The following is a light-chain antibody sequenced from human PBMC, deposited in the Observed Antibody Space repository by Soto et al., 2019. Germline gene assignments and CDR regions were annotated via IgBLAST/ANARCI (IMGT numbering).Light chain of an antibody. Sequence: DIQMTQSPSSLSASVGDRVTITCRASQSSSYYLNRYQQKAGKAPKLLIYAASSLQSGVPSRFSGSGSGTGFTLTISSLQPEDLATYYCQQSYSAPRTFGQGKKFAIK. V-gene: IGKV1-39*01. CDR2: AAS. CDR3: QQSYSAPRT. J-gene: IGKJ1*01. CDR1: QSSSYY.